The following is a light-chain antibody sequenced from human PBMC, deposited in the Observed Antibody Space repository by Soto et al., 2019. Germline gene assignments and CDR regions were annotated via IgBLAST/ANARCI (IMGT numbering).Light chain of an antibody. Sequence: DIQMTQSPSSLSASVGDRVTITCRASQGISNYLAWYQQKPGKVPKLLIYAASTLQSGVPSRFSGSGSGTYFTLTISSLQPEDVATYYCQKYNSARRTFGQGTKVEIK. V-gene: IGKV1-27*01. CDR1: QGISNY. CDR2: AAS. J-gene: IGKJ1*01. CDR3: QKYNSARRT.